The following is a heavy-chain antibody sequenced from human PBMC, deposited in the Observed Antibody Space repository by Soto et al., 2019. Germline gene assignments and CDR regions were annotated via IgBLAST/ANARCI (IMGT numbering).Heavy chain of an antibody. CDR1: GFAFDING. CDR3: ARDRCYDFWSGSLSYYGMDV. CDR2: ISAGGGTT. Sequence: GGSLRLSCAASGFAFDINGMTWVRQVPGKGLEWVSAISAGGGTTYYADPVKGRFTISRDNSKNMLYLQMNSLRAEDTAVYYCARDRCYDFWSGSLSYYGMDVWGQGTTVTVSS. D-gene: IGHD3-3*01. V-gene: IGHV3-23*01. J-gene: IGHJ6*02.